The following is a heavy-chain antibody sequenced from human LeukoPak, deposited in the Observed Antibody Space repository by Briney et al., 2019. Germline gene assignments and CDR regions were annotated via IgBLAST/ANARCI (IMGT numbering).Heavy chain of an antibody. CDR2: INSNGGST. CDR1: GFTFSSYA. D-gene: IGHD3/OR15-3a*01. Sequence: GGSLRLSCAASGFTFSSYAMQWVRQAPGKGLEYVSTINSNGGSTNYANSVKGGFTISRDNSKNTLYLQMGSLRGEDMAVYFCARSRGLDLHYYYYMAVWGKGTTVTVSS. J-gene: IGHJ6*03. CDR3: ARSRGLDLHYYYYMAV. V-gene: IGHV3-64*01.